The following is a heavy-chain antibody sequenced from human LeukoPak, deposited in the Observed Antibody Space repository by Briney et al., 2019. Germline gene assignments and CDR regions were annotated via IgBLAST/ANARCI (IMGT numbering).Heavy chain of an antibody. V-gene: IGHV1-69*05. D-gene: IGHD6-6*01. CDR3: ARGGGIAARPVDY. Sequence: SVKVSCKASGGTFSSYAISWVRQAPGQGLEWMGRIIPIFGTANYAQKFQGRVTITTDESTSTAYMELSSLRSEDTAVYYCARGGGIAARPVDYWGQGTLVTVFS. J-gene: IGHJ4*02. CDR2: IIPIFGTA. CDR1: GGTFSSYA.